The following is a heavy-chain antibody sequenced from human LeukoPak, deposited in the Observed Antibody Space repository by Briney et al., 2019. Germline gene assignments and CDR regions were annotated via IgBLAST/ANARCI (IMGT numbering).Heavy chain of an antibody. D-gene: IGHD3-16*01. Sequence: SETLSLTCTVSGGSISSYYWSWIRQPPGKGLEWIGYIYYSGNTNYNPSLKSRVTISVDTSKNQFSLKLSSVTAADTAVYYCARKGDYVWGSSYYYGMDVWGQGTTVTVSS. CDR2: IYYSGNT. J-gene: IGHJ6*02. CDR1: GGSISSYY. CDR3: ARKGDYVWGSSYYYGMDV. V-gene: IGHV4-59*08.